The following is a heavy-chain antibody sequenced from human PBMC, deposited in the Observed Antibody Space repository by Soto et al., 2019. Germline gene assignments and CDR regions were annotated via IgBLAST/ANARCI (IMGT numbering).Heavy chain of an antibody. CDR1: GFSFSSIS. D-gene: IGHD2-2*01. Sequence: GGSLRLSSATSGFSFSSISMTWVRQAPGKGLEWVGNIRQDGSEKNYVDSVKGRFTISRDNAKNSLYLQMNSLRAEDTAVYYCAREIVVARGASYFDYWGPGTLVTVSS. CDR3: AREIVVARGASYFDY. CDR2: IRQDGSEK. J-gene: IGHJ4*02. V-gene: IGHV3-7*04.